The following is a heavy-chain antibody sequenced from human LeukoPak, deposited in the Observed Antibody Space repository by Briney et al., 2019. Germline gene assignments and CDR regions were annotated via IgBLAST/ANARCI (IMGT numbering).Heavy chain of an antibody. CDR2: ISGSGGTT. Sequence: AGGSLRLSCAASGFTFSGYAMSWVRLAPGKGLEWVSAISGSGGTTHYADSVKGRFTISRDNSKNTLYLQMNSLRAEDTAVYYCAKETPSWGTFDYWGQGTLVTVSS. J-gene: IGHJ4*02. D-gene: IGHD3-16*01. CDR3: AKETPSWGTFDY. CDR1: GFTFSGYA. V-gene: IGHV3-23*01.